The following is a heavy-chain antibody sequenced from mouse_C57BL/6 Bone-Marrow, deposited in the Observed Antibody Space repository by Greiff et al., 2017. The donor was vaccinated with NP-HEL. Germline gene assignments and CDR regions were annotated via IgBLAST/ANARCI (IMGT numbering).Heavy chain of an antibody. CDR1: GFTFSDYY. CDR3: ARHPPSRWAWFAY. J-gene: IGHJ3*01. Sequence: EVQLVESGGGLVQPGGSLKLSCAASGFTFSDYYMYWVRQTPEQRLEWVAYISNGGGSTYYPDTVKGRFTLSRDNAKNTLDLQMSRSKSEDTAMYYCARHPPSRWAWFAYWGKGTLVTVSA. D-gene: IGHD4-1*01. V-gene: IGHV5-12*01. CDR2: ISNGGGST.